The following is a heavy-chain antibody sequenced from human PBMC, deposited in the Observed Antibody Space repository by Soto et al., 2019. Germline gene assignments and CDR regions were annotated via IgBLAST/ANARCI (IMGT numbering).Heavy chain of an antibody. CDR3: ARGGDSSGYSNYPDY. CDR2: IYTSGST. D-gene: IGHD3-22*01. J-gene: IGHJ4*02. CDR1: GGSISSYY. Sequence: SETLSLTCTVSGGSISSYYWSWIRQPAGKGLEWIGRIYTSGSTNYNPSLKSRVTMSVDTSKNQFSLKLSSVTAADTAVYYCARGGDSSGYSNYPDYWGQGTLVTVSS. V-gene: IGHV4-4*07.